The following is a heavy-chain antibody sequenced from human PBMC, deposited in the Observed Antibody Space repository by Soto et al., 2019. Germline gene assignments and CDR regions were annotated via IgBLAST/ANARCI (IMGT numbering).Heavy chain of an antibody. J-gene: IGHJ4*02. Sequence: QVQLVQSGAEEKKPGASVKVSCKASGYTFTSYAMHWVRQAPGQRLEWMGWINAGNGNTKYSQKFQGRVTITRDTSASTAYMELSSLRSEDTAVYYCGRSPGIAVADYWGQGTLVTVSS. CDR2: INAGNGNT. CDR3: GRSPGIAVADY. CDR1: GYTFTSYA. D-gene: IGHD6-19*01. V-gene: IGHV1-3*05.